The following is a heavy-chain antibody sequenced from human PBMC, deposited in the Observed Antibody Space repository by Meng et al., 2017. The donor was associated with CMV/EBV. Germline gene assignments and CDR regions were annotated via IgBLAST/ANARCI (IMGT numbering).Heavy chain of an antibody. V-gene: IGHV3-74*01. Sequence: GESLKISCAASGFTFSSYWMHWVRQAPGKGLAWVSRINSDGSSTSYADSVKGRFTISRDNAKNTLYLQMNSLRAEDTAVYYCAREDYGYYGMDVWGQGTTVTVFS. CDR1: GFTFSSYW. CDR2: INSDGSST. CDR3: AREDYGYYGMDV. J-gene: IGHJ6*02.